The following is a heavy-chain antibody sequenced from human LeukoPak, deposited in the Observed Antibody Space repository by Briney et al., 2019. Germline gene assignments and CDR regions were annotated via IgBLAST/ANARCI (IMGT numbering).Heavy chain of an antibody. CDR1: GFTFSSYA. V-gene: IGHV3-30*02. CDR2: IWYGGNE. D-gene: IGHD4-17*01. CDR3: AKDLEVTIAYYFDY. Sequence: GGSLRLSCATSGFTFSSYAMHWVRQAPGKGLEWVAVIWYGGNEYYADSVKGRFTISRDNSKNTLYLQMNSLRAEDTAVYYCAKDLEVTIAYYFDYWGQGTLVTVSS. J-gene: IGHJ4*02.